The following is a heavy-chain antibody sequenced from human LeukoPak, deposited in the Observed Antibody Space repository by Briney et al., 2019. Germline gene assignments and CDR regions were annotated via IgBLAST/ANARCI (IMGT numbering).Heavy chain of an antibody. V-gene: IGHV4-38-2*02. J-gene: IGHJ4*02. D-gene: IGHD2-21*01. CDR1: GYSISSGYY. CDR2: IYHSGST. CDR3: ARYPVVIAGGDY. Sequence: SETLSLTCTVSGYSISSGYYWGWLRQPPGKGLEWIGSIYHSGSTYYNPSLKSRVTISVDTSKNQFSLKLSSVTAADTAVYYCARYPVVIAGGDYWGQGTLVTVSS.